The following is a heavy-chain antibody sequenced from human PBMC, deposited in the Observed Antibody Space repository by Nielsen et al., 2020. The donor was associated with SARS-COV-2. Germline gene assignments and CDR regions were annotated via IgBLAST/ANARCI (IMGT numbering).Heavy chain of an antibody. Sequence: GESLKISCAASGFTFSSYAMSWVRQAPGKGLEWVSAISGSGGSTYYADSVKGRFTISRDNSKNTPYLQMNSLRAEDTAVYYCAKSVAASENYFDYWGQGTLVTVSS. D-gene: IGHD6-13*01. CDR3: AKSVAASENYFDY. V-gene: IGHV3-23*01. CDR2: ISGSGGST. CDR1: GFTFSSYA. J-gene: IGHJ4*02.